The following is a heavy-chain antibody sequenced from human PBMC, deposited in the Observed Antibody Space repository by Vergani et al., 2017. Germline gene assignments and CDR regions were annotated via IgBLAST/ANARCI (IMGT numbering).Heavy chain of an antibody. V-gene: IGHV4-61*02. D-gene: IGHD3-10*01. CDR3: ARESLAWLGGFDY. Sequence: QVQLQESGPGLVKPSQTLSLTCTVSGGSINSHNYYWSWIRQPAGKGLEWIGRIHTSGSTNYNPSLKSRVTMSVDTSKNQFSLKLSSVTAADAAVYYCARESLAWLGGFDYWGQGTLVTVSS. CDR2: IHTSGST. J-gene: IGHJ4*02. CDR1: GGSINSHNYY.